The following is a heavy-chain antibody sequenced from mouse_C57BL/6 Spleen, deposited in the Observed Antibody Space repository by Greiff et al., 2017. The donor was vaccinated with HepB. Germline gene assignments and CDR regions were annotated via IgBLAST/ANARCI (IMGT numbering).Heavy chain of an antibody. J-gene: IGHJ4*01. CDR3: ASHGYLYAMDY. D-gene: IGHD2-2*01. CDR2: INPSNGGT. CDR1: GYAFTNYL. Sequence: VQLQQSGAELVRPGTSVKVSCKASGYAFTNYLIEWVKQRPGQGLEWIGNINPSNGGTNYNEKFKSKATLTVDKSSSTAYMQLSSLTSEDSAVYYCASHGYLYAMDYWGQGTSVTVSS. V-gene: IGHV1-54*01.